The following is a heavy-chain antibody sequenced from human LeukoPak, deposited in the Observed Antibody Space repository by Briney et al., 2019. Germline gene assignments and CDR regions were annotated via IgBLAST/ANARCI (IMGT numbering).Heavy chain of an antibody. V-gene: IGHV3-13*01. CDR1: GFTFSSYD. J-gene: IGHJ3*02. CDR2: IGTAGDT. CDR3: ARWGLRAFDI. D-gene: IGHD7-27*01. Sequence: GGSLRLSCAASGFTFSSYDMHWVRQAAGKGLEWVSAIGTAGDTYYPGSVTGRFTISRENAKNSLYLQMNSLRAGDTAVYYCARWGLRAFDIWGQGTMVTVSS.